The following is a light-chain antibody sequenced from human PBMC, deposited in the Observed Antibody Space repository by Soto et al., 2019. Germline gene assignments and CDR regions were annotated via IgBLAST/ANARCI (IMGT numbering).Light chain of an antibody. CDR1: QSVSSN. Sequence: EIVMTQSPATLSVSPGERATLSCRASQSVSSNLAWYQQKPGQAPRLLIYGASTRATGIPARFSGSGSGTEFTHTISSLQSEDFAVYYCQQYNNLPPWTFGQGTKVEIK. CDR2: GAS. V-gene: IGKV3-15*01. CDR3: QQYNNLPPWT. J-gene: IGKJ1*01.